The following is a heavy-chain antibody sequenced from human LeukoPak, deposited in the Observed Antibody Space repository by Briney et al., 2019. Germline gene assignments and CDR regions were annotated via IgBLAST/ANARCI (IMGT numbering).Heavy chain of an antibody. CDR1: GFNFYDYG. Sequence: PGGSLRLSSAASGFNFYDYGMSWVRQAPGKGLEWVSGINWNGGSTGYADSVKGRFTISSDNAKNSLYLQMNSLRAEDTALYYCARVGQLTPYYYYYMDVWGKGTTVTVPS. CDR2: INWNGGST. D-gene: IGHD6-13*01. CDR3: ARVGQLTPYYYYYMDV. J-gene: IGHJ6*03. V-gene: IGHV3-20*03.